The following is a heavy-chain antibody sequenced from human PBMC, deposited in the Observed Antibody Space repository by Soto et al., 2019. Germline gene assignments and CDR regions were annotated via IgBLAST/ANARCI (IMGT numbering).Heavy chain of an antibody. D-gene: IGHD3-3*01. CDR3: ARDQLDRLKPRETRYFDY. J-gene: IGHJ4*02. V-gene: IGHV3-33*01. CDR1: RFTFSNYG. CDR2: IWYDGSRT. Sequence: GGSLRLSCAASRFTFSNYGMHWVRQAPGKGLEWVAVIWYDGSRTFYADSVKDRFIISRDNSKNTLSLEMNSLRADDTAVYYCARDQLDRLKPRETRYFDYWGQGAPGTVS.